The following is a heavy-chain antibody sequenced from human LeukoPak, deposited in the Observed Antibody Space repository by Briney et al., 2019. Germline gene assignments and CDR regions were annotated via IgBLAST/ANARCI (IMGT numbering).Heavy chain of an antibody. V-gene: IGHV4-59*12. J-gene: IGHJ4*02. CDR3: ASGAADGYNFGFDY. D-gene: IGHD5-24*01. CDR1: GASLTVYY. CDR2: IHSSGSA. Sequence: SETLSLTRTLSGASLTVYYWSCVRPPPGRARGWIGFIHSSGSANSNPSLTSRVTISIDTSKNQCSLNLRSLTAADTAVYFCASGAADGYNFGFDYCGQGTLAAVSS.